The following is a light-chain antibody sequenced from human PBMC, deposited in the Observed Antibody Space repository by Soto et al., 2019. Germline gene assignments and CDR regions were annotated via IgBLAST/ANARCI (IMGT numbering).Light chain of an antibody. V-gene: IGKV3-15*01. J-gene: IGKJ4*01. Sequence: EIVMTHSPATLSVCPWEIATLSCRASQTVRNNYLAWYQQKPGQAPRLLIYAASTRATGVPGRFSGSGSGTEFTLTISSLQSEDFAVYYRQQYYHWPLTFGGGTKVDIK. CDR1: QTVRNN. CDR2: AAS. CDR3: QQYYHWPLT.